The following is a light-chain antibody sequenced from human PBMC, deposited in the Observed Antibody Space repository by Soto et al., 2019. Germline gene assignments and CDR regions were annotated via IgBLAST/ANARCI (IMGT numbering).Light chain of an antibody. CDR1: ALPKKY. CDR2: EDS. Sequence: SYELTQPPSVSVSTGQTARITCSGDALPKKYAYWYQQKSGQAPVLVIYEDSNRPSVIPERFSGSSSGTMATLTISGDQVEDEADYYCYSTDSSGNHRVFGGGTKVTVL. V-gene: IGLV3-10*01. CDR3: YSTDSSGNHRV. J-gene: IGLJ2*01.